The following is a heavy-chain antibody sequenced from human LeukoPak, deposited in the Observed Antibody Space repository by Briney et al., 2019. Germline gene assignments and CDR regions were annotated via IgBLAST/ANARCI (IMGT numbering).Heavy chain of an antibody. J-gene: IGHJ3*02. CDR3: ARRLRTSGNLHHDAYDI. D-gene: IGHD2-21*01. CDR1: GGSISDYY. V-gene: IGHV4-4*09. CDR2: IFGNVSP. Sequence: SSETLSLICTVSGGSISDYYWGWIRHPPGKGLEWIGHIFGNVSPDFNPSLKSRVTITTDTSKNQFSLQRSSVTAADTAMYFCARRLRTSGNLHHDAYDIWGQGTVVTVSS.